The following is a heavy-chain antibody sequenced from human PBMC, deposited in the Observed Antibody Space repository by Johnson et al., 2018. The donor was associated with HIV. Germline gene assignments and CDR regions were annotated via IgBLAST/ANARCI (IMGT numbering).Heavy chain of an antibody. Sequence: VQLVESGGGAVRPGGSLRLSCAASGFSFDDYGLSWVRQAPGKGLEWVSGINWNGADTTYADSVKGRCTISRDNGKNSLYLKMNGLRAEDTALYYCARRDSGSLSFDIWGQGTMVTISS. CDR2: INWNGADT. V-gene: IGHV3-20*04. CDR3: ARRDSGSLSFDI. D-gene: IGHD1-26*01. J-gene: IGHJ3*02. CDR1: GFSFDDYG.